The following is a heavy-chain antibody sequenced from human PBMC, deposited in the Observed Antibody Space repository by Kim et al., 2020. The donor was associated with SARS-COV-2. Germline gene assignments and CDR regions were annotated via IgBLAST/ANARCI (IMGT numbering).Heavy chain of an antibody. CDR3: ARQGKRWGYSGYGPRGYFDY. D-gene: IGHD5-12*01. V-gene: IGHV5-51*01. CDR1: GYSFTTYW. CDR2: IYPGDSDT. Sequence: GESLNISCKGSGYSFTTYWIGWVRQMPGKGLEWMAIIYPGDSDTRYSPSFQGQVTISADKSFSTAYLQWSSLKASDTAMYYCARQGKRWGYSGYGPRGYFDYWGQGTLVTVSS. J-gene: IGHJ4*02.